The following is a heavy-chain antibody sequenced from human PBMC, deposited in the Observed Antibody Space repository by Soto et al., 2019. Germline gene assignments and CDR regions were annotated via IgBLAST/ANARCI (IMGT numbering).Heavy chain of an antibody. J-gene: IGHJ4*02. CDR3: ARGPRTGETPLPSDY. CDR2: IYSTGST. D-gene: IGHD1-1*01. Sequence: QVQLQESGPGLVKPSQTLSLTCTVSTGSIMRGNYYWSWIRQHPGKGLEWIGYIYSTGSTYYNPSLKSRVTISLGTSENQFSLKLTSVTAADTAMYFCARGPRTGETPLPSDYWGQGTLVTVSS. V-gene: IGHV4-30-4*01. CDR1: TGSIMRGNYY.